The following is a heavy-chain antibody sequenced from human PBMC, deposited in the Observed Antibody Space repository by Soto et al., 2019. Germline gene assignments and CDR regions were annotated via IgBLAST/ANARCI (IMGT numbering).Heavy chain of an antibody. CDR1: RFTFSSYS. D-gene: IGHD3-22*01. V-gene: IGHV3-48*02. CDR2: ISSSSSTI. J-gene: IGHJ4*02. CDR3: ARGLYYYDSSGYWGY. Sequence: GGALRLSWSSSRFTFSSYSMDWVQQAPLKGLEWVSYISSSSSTIYYADSVKGRFTISRDNAKNSLYLQMNSLRDEDTAVYYCARGLYYYDSSGYWGYWGQGTLVTVSS.